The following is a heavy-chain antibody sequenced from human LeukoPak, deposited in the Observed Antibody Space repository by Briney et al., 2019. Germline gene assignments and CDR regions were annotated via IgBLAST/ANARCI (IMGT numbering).Heavy chain of an antibody. CDR2: IYYSGST. J-gene: IGHJ6*03. Sequence: SETLSLTCTASGGSISSYYWSWIRQPPGKGLEWIGYIYYSGSTNYNPSLKSRVTISVDTSKNQFSLKLSSVTAADTAVYYCARDRRGNWYYDFWSGSYYYYYMDVWGKGTTVTVSS. D-gene: IGHD3-3*01. CDR3: ARDRRGNWYYDFWSGSYYYYYMDV. V-gene: IGHV4-59*12. CDR1: GGSISSYY.